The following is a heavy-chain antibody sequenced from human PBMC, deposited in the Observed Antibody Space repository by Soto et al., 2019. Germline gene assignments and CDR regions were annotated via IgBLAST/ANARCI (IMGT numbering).Heavy chain of an antibody. CDR3: AKDGGYGDCFEY. V-gene: IGHV3-30*18. J-gene: IGHJ4*02. CDR1: GFTFSSYG. D-gene: IGHD4-17*01. CDR2: ISYDGSNK. Sequence: PGGSLRLSCAASGFTFSSYGMHWVRQAPGKGLEWVAVISYDGSNKYYADSVKGRFTISRDNSKNTLYLQMNSLRAEDTAVYYCAKDGGYGDCFEYWGQGTLVTVS.